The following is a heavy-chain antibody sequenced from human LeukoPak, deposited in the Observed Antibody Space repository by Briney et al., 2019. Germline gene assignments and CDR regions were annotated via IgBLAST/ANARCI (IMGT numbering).Heavy chain of an antibody. CDR2: IWYDGSNK. Sequence: PGGSLRPSCAASGFTFSNYGMHWVRQAPGKGLEWVAVIWYDGSNKYYADSVKGRFTISRDNSKNTLHLQMNSLRAEDTAVYYCARKPLSYSDYEVDYWGQGTLVTVSS. CDR1: GFTFSNYG. V-gene: IGHV3-33*01. D-gene: IGHD4-17*01. J-gene: IGHJ4*02. CDR3: ARKPLSYSDYEVDY.